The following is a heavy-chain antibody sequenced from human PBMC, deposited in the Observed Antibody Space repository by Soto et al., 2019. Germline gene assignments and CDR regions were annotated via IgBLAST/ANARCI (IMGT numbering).Heavy chain of an antibody. CDR1: TGPISSDDYY. CDR2: VYYSGST. CDR3: ARQSRYCSSANCPVGYFDY. V-gene: IGHV4-39*01. D-gene: IGHD2-2*01. J-gene: IGHJ4*02. Sequence: SETLSLTCTVSTGPISSDDYYWGWIRQPPGKGLEWIGSVYYSGSTHYNPSLKSRVTMSVDTSKNHFSLKLTSVTAADTAVYYCARQSRYCSSANCPVGYFDYWGQGTLVTVSS.